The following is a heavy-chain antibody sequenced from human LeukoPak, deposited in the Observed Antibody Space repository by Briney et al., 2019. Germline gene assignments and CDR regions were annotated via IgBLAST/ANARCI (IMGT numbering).Heavy chain of an antibody. CDR1: GGSLSSGDYP. V-gene: IGHV4-30-2*01. D-gene: IGHD3-10*01. CDR3: ARRFYGSGRQFDY. J-gene: IGHJ4*02. Sequence: SQTLSLTCAVSGGSLSSGDYPWSWIRQPPGKGLEWIGYIFHTGHTSYNPSLKSRVTISVAMSKNQLSLRLSSVAAADTAVYYCARRFYGSGRQFDYWGQGTLVTVSS. CDR2: IFHTGHT.